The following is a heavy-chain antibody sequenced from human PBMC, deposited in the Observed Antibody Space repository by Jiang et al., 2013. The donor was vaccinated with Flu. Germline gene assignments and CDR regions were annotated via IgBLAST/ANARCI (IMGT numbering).Heavy chain of an antibody. CDR3: ARPTSWYLDY. D-gene: IGHD1-14*01. CDR2: TYYRSQWYN. J-gene: IGHJ4*02. V-gene: IGHV6-1*01. Sequence: QTLSLTCAISGDSVSRDTAAWDWIRQSPSRGLEWLGRTYYRSQWYNDYEVSVRRRIAINADTSKNQFSLHLNSVTPEDTAVYYCARPTSWYLDYWGQGILVTVSS. CDR1: GDSVSRDTAA.